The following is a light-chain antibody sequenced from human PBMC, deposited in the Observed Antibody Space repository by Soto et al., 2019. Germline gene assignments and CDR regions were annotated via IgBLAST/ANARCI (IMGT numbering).Light chain of an antibody. CDR1: QSVLYSSNNKNY. CDR3: QQYYSTPPR. J-gene: IGKJ4*01. CDR2: WAS. V-gene: IGKV4-1*01. Sequence: DIVMTQSPDSLAVSLGERATINCKSSQSVLYSSNNKNYLAWYQQKPGQPPKLLIYWASTRESGVPDRFSGSGSGTDFTLTISSLQAEDVVVYYCQQYYSTPPRFGGGTKVEIK.